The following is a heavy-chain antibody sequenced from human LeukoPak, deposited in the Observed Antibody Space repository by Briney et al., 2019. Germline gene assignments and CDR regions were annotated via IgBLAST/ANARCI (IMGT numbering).Heavy chain of an antibody. CDR3: ARVGLSWEFDY. CDR1: GFTFDDYG. J-gene: IGHJ4*02. CDR2: INWNGGST. Sequence: PGGSLRLFCAASGFTFDDYGMSWVRQAPGKGLELVSGINWNGGSTGYADSVKGRFTISRDNAKNSLYLQMNSLRAEDTALYYCARVGLSWEFDYWGQGTLVTVSS. D-gene: IGHD1-26*01. V-gene: IGHV3-20*04.